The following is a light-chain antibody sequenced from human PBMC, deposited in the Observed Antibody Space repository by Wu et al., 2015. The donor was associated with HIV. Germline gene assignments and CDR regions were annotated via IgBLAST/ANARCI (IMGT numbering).Light chain of an antibody. J-gene: IGKJ4*02. Sequence: EIVLTQFPATLSLSPGERATLSCRASQSVASFLAWYQQKPGQAPRLLIYDASNRATGIPARFTCSGSDTEFTLSIRNFHSEDSAIYFCQQYRDWPLTFGLGTKVEIK. V-gene: IGKV3-11*01. CDR3: QQYRDWPLT. CDR1: QSVASF. CDR2: DAS.